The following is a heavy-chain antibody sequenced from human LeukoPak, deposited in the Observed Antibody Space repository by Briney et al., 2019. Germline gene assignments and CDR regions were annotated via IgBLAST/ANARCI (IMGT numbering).Heavy chain of an antibody. CDR3: ARDMRSGWKFDY. J-gene: IGHJ4*02. CDR2: IIPILGIA. D-gene: IGHD6-25*01. V-gene: IGHV1-69*04. Sequence: SVKVSCKASGGTFSSYAISWVRQAPGQGLEWMGRIIPILGIANYAQKFQGRVTITADKSTSTAYMELSSLRSEDTAVYYCARDMRSGWKFDYWGQGTLVTVSS. CDR1: GGTFSSYA.